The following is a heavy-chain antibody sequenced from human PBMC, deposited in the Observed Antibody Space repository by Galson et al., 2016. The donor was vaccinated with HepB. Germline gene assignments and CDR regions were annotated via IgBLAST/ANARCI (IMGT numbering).Heavy chain of an antibody. J-gene: IGHJ4*02. CDR2: ISPKSGDT. Sequence: SVKVSCKASGYSFTSYYMHWLRQAPGQGLEWMGWISPKSGDTKYVQKFQGRATMTTDTSISTAYMEVRRLRSDDTAVYYCARGHRYSYVESWGQGTLVTVSS. CDR1: GYSFTSYY. CDR3: ARGHRYSYVES. D-gene: IGHD5-18*01. V-gene: IGHV1-2*02.